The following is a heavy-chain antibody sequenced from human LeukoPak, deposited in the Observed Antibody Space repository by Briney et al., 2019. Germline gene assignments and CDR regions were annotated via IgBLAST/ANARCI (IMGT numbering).Heavy chain of an antibody. CDR3: AKVASSGRYYMDY. J-gene: IGHJ4*02. V-gene: IGHV3-9*01. CDR1: GFTFDDYA. Sequence: GGSLRLSCAASGFTFDDYAMHWVRRAPGKGLEWVSGISWNSGNIGYADSVKGRFTISRDNAKNSLYLQMNSLRAEDTALYYCAKVASSGRYYMDYWGQGTLVTVSS. D-gene: IGHD6-19*01. CDR2: ISWNSGNI.